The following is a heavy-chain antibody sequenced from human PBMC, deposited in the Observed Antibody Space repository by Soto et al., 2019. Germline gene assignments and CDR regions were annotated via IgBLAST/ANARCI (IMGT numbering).Heavy chain of an antibody. D-gene: IGHD3-16*01. CDR2: IYYSGST. CDR3: ARDDGRF. J-gene: IGHJ4*02. V-gene: IGHV4-59*01. CDR1: AAATSSFY. Sequence: SATLSVTWTAWAAATSSFYRSRIRSPQGKGLEWIGYIYYSGSTNYNPSLKSRVTISVDTSKNQFSLKLSSVSAADTAVYCCARDDGRFRGQRTLVPVS.